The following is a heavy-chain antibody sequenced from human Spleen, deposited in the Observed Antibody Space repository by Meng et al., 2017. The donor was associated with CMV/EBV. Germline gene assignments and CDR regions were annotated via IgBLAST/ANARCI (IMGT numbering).Heavy chain of an antibody. J-gene: IGHJ6*02. CDR1: GFTFTDYS. CDR3: ARAGSYWDCSGGNCYYYYYGMDV. D-gene: IGHD2-15*01. V-gene: IGHV3-21*01. CDR2: ISVSSGYI. Sequence: GESLKISCAASGFTFTDYSMNWVRQAPGKGLEWVSSISVSSGYIYYADSVKGRFTISRDNAKDSLYLQMNSLRAEDTAVYYCARAGSYWDCSGGNCYYYYYGMDVWGRGTTVTVSS.